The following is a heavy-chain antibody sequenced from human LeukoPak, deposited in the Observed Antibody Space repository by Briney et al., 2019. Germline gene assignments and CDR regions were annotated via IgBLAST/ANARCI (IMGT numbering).Heavy chain of an antibody. CDR1: GFTFSSYS. J-gene: IGHJ4*02. Sequence: PGGSLRLSCAASGFTFSSYSMNWVRQAPGKGLEWVSSISSSSSYIYYADSVKGRFTISRDNAKNSLYLQMNSLRAEDTAVCYCARAAWLAVSGPYYFDYWGQGTLVTVSS. CDR2: ISSSSSYI. D-gene: IGHD6-19*01. V-gene: IGHV3-21*01. CDR3: ARAAWLAVSGPYYFDY.